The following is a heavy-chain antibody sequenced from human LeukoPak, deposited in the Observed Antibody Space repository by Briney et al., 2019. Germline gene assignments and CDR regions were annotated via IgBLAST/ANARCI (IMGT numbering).Heavy chain of an antibody. CDR3: AREGGKDSSSWYVDYPLDY. V-gene: IGHV1-2*02. J-gene: IGHJ4*02. Sequence: GASVKVSCKASGYTFTGYYMHWVRQAPGQGLEWMGWINPNSGGTNYAQKFQGRVTMTRDTSISTAYMELSRLRSDDTAVYYCAREGGKDSSSWYVDYPLDYWGQGTLVTVSS. CDR2: INPNSGGT. D-gene: IGHD6-13*01. CDR1: GYTFTGYY.